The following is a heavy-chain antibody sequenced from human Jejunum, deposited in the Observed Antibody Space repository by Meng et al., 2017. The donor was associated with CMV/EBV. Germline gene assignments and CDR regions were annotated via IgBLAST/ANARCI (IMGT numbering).Heavy chain of an antibody. CDR1: GGSINNYY. Sequence: LQESGPVLLKPAQPLSLTCSFSGGSINNYYWSWIRQSAGKGLEWIGRFYSSDTYNYHPSLNSRVTMSLDTSKKQFSLILSSVTAADTARYYCARGPGASTREGFDHWGLGTLVTVSS. J-gene: IGHJ4*02. V-gene: IGHV4-4*07. D-gene: IGHD1-26*01. CDR2: FYSSDTY. CDR3: ARGPGASTREGFDH.